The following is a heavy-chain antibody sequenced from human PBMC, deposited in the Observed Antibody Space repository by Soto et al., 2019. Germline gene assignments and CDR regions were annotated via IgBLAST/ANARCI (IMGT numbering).Heavy chain of an antibody. J-gene: IGHJ4*02. V-gene: IGHV3-15*01. CDR3: ATGALFDY. CDR2: IKSKPDGATI. Sequence: PGGSLRLSCAGSGFMFSNAWMSWVRQAPGKGLEWVARIKSKPDGATIDYAAPVKGRFTISRDDSKSTVYLQMNSLKTEDTGVFYCATGALFDYWGQGTLVTV. CDR1: GFMFSNAW.